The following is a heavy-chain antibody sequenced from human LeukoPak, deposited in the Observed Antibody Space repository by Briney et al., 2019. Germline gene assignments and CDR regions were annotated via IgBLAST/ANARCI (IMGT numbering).Heavy chain of an antibody. CDR3: ARLDPYHWGSGYFDY. D-gene: IGHD3-16*01. V-gene: IGHV4-39*07. J-gene: IGHJ4*02. CDR1: GGSISSSSYY. Sequence: SETLSLTCTVSGGSISSSSYYWGWIRQPPGKGLEWIGSIYYSGSTYYNPSLKSRVTISVDTSKNQFSLKLSSVTAADTAVYYCARLDPYHWGSGYFDYWGQGTLVTVSS. CDR2: IYYSGST.